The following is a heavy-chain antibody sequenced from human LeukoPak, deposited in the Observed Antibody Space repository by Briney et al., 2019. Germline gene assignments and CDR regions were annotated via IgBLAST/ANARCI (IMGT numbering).Heavy chain of an antibody. CDR3: ARERGTGFDY. Sequence: GGSLRLSCAASGFTFSSYEMNWVRQAPGKGLEWLSYISTSGATVYYADSVKGRFTISRDNAKNSLYLQMNSLRAEDTAVYYCARERGTGFDYWGQGALVTVSS. CDR2: ISTSGATV. D-gene: IGHD3/OR15-3a*01. CDR1: GFTFSSYE. V-gene: IGHV3-48*03. J-gene: IGHJ4*02.